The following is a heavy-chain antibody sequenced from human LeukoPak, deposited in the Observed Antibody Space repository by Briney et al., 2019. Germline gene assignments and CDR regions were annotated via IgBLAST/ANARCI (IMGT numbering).Heavy chain of an antibody. Sequence: GSLVKVSCKASGGTFSSYAISWVRQAPGQGLEWMGGIIPIFGTANYAQKFQGRVTITTDESTSTAYMELSSLRSEDTAVYYCATPNPPDYGSGSYYTHWGQGTLVTVSS. D-gene: IGHD3-10*01. J-gene: IGHJ4*02. CDR3: ATPNPPDYGSGSYYTH. CDR1: GGTFSSYA. V-gene: IGHV1-69*05. CDR2: IIPIFGTA.